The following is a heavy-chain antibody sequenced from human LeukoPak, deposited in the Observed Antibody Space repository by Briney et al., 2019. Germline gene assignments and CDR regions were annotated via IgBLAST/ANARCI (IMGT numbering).Heavy chain of an antibody. CDR3: ARGQEFDDGVFDS. J-gene: IGHJ4*02. CDR2: IRSNGATA. V-gene: IGHV3-23*01. CDR1: GFTFSSYV. Sequence: PGGSLRLSCAASGFTFSSYVMTWVRQAPGKGLEWVSTIRSNGATAYNADSVKGRFTISRDNSKNTVYLKMNSLRVEDTAIYYCARGQEFDDGVFDSWGREPWSPSPQ. D-gene: IGHD1-1*01.